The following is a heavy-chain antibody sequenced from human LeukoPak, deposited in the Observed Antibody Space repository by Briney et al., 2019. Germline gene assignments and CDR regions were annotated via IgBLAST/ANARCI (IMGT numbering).Heavy chain of an antibody. J-gene: IGHJ4*02. CDR3: ARGRSSGRSVFDY. CDR1: GGSFSGYC. CDR2: INHSGST. Sequence: SETLSLTCAVYGGSFSGYCWSWIRQPPGKGLEWIGEINHSGSTNYNPSLKSRVTISVDTSKNQFSLKLSSVTAADTAVYYCARGRSSGRSVFDYWGREPWSPSPQ. D-gene: IGHD6-19*01. V-gene: IGHV4-34*01.